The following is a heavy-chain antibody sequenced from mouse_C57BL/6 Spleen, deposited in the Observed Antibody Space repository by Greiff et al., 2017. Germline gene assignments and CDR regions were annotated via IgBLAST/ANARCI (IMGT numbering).Heavy chain of an antibody. CDR1: GYAFSSSW. CDR2: IYPGDGDT. J-gene: IGHJ2*01. V-gene: IGHV1-82*01. Sequence: VQLQQSGPELVKPGASVKISCKASGYAFSSSWMNWVKQRPGKGLEWIGRIYPGDGDTNYNGKFKGKATLTADKSSSTAYMQLSSLTSEDSAVXFCAREGLRRGGYYFDYGGQGTTLTVSS. CDR3: AREGLRRGGYYFDY. D-gene: IGHD2-2*01.